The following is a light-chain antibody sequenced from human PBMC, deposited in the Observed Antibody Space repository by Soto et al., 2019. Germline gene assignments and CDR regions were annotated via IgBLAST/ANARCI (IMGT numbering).Light chain of an antibody. CDR1: QSVSNNY. CDR2: GAS. Sequence: VVFTQSPGTLSLSPGARSTLSCRASQSVSNNYLAWYQQKPGQAPRLLIYGASNRATGIPDRFSGSGSGTDFTLTISRLEPEDFAVYYCQQYGSSGTFGQGTKVDIK. J-gene: IGKJ1*01. V-gene: IGKV3-20*01. CDR3: QQYGSSGT.